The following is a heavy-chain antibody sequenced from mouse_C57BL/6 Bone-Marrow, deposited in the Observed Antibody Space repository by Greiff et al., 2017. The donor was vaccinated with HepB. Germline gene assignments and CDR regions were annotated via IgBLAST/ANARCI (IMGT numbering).Heavy chain of an antibody. Sequence: QVQLQQPGAELVRPGSSVKLSCKASGYTFTSYWMDWVKQRPGQGLEWIGNIYPSDSETHYNQKFKDKATLTVDKSSSTAYMQLSSLTSEDSAVYYYASGITTVPRLGFAYWGQGTLVTVSA. CDR3: ASGITTVPRLGFAY. J-gene: IGHJ3*01. V-gene: IGHV1-61*01. CDR2: IYPSDSET. D-gene: IGHD1-1*01. CDR1: GYTFTSYW.